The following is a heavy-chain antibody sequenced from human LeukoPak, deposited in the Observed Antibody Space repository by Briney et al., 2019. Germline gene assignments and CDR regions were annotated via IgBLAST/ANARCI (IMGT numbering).Heavy chain of an antibody. J-gene: IGHJ6*02. CDR2: IYSGGNT. V-gene: IGHV3-53*04. CDR1: GFTVSSNY. D-gene: IGHD3-9*01. Sequence: GGSLRLSCAASGFTVSSNYMSWVRQAPGKGLEWVSVIYSGGNTYYADSVKGRFTISRHNSNNTLYLQMNSLRAEDTAVYYCAMTGYYYYGMDVWGQGTTVIVSS. CDR3: AMTGYYYYGMDV.